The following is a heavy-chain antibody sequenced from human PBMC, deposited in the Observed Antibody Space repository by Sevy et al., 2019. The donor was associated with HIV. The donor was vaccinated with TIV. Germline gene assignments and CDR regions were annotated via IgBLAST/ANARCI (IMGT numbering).Heavy chain of an antibody. V-gene: IGHV1-18*01. Sequence: ASVKVSCKASGYTFTSYGISWVRQAPGQGLEWMGWIRAYNGNTNYAQKLQGRVTMTTDTSTSTAYMELRSLRSDDTAAYYCARGRIAAEHCTYYFDYWGQGTLVTVSS. CDR1: GYTFTSYG. D-gene: IGHD6-13*01. J-gene: IGHJ4*02. CDR2: IRAYNGNT. CDR3: ARGRIAAEHCTYYFDY.